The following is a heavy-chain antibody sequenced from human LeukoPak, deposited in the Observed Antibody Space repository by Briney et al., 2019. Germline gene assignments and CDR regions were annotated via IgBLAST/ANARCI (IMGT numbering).Heavy chain of an antibody. V-gene: IGHV4-34*01. CDR2: IEDSGST. CDR3: ARSVSREGHNFIAYYSDY. D-gene: IGHD5-24*01. CDR1: GESFSDYY. J-gene: IGHJ4*02. Sequence: SETLSLTCAVYGESFSDYYWTWIRQPPGKGLEWIGEIEDSGSTNSNPSLKSRVTLSVDTSKSQFSLRLNSVTAADTAVYFCARSVSREGHNFIAYYSDYWSQGTLVTVSS.